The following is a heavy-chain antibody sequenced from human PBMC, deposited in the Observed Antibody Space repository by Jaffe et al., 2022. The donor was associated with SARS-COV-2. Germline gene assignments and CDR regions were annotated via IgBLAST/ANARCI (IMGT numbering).Heavy chain of an antibody. D-gene: IGHD3-10*01. V-gene: IGHV3-23*04. J-gene: IGHJ4*02. CDR2: ISGSGGST. CDR1: GFTFSSYA. Sequence: EVQLVESGGGLVQPGGSLRLSCAASGFTFSSYAMSWVRQAPGKGLEWVSAISGSGGSTYYADSVKGRFTISRDNSKNTLYLQMNSLRAEDTAVYYCAKDVSMVRGVIITSSWYFDYWGQGTLVTVSS. CDR3: AKDVSMVRGVIITSSWYFDY.